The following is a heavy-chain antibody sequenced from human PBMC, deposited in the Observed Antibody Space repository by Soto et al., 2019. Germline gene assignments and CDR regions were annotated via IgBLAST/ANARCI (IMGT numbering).Heavy chain of an antibody. V-gene: IGHV1-58*01. Sequence: SVKVSCKASGFTFTSSAVQWVRQARGQRLEWIGWIVVGSGNTNYAQKFQERVTITRDMSTSTAYMELSSLRSEDTAVYYCAAGYSYGYVYYYGMDVWGQGTTVTVSS. D-gene: IGHD5-18*01. J-gene: IGHJ6*02. CDR2: IVVGSGNT. CDR1: GFTFTSSA. CDR3: AAGYSYGYVYYYGMDV.